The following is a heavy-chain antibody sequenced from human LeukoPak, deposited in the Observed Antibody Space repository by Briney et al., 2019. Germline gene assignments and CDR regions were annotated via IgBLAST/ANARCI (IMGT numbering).Heavy chain of an antibody. V-gene: IGHV3-30*04. CDR3: AREGGSPFLDY. J-gene: IGHJ4*02. CDR1: GFTFSSYA. D-gene: IGHD1-26*01. Sequence: GGSLRLSCAASGFTFSSYAMHWVRQAPGKGLEWVAVISYDGSNKYYADSVKGRFTISRDNSKNTLYLQMNSLRAEDTAVYYCAREGGSPFLDYWGQGTLVTVSS. CDR2: ISYDGSNK.